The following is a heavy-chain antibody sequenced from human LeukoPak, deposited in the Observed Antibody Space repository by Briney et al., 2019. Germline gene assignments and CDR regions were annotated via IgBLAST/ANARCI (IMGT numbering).Heavy chain of an antibody. J-gene: IGHJ4*02. CDR2: INHSGST. V-gene: IGHV4-34*01. D-gene: IGHD1-14*01. CDR3: ASAPDSDYYFDC. Sequence: SETLSLTCAVYGGSFSGYYWSWIRQPPGKGLEWIGEINHSGSTNYNPSLKSRVTISVDTSKNQFSLKLSSVTAADTAVYYCASAPDSDYYFDCWGQGTLVTVSS. CDR1: GGSFSGYY.